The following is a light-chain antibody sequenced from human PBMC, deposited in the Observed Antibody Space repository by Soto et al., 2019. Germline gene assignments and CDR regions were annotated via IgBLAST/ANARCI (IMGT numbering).Light chain of an antibody. CDR1: QPISNW. J-gene: IGKJ2*01. CDR3: QQYNSDPYT. V-gene: IGKV1-5*01. Sequence: DIPMTQSPSTLSASVGDRVTISCRASQPISNWLAWYQQKPGKAPKLLIYDSSSLETGVPPRFSGTGSGTQYTLTISSLQPVDSATYYCQQYNSDPYTFGQGTRLQIK. CDR2: DSS.